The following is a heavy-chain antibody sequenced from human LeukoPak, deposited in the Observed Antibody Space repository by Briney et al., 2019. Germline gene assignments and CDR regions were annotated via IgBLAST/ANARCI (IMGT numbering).Heavy chain of an antibody. CDR2: ISGSGGST. J-gene: IGHJ4*02. Sequence: GGSLRLSCAASGFTFSSYAMSWVRQAPGEGLEWVSAISGSGGSTYYADSVKGRFTISRDNSKNTLYLQMNSLRAEDTAVYYCAKTMGYFYGSGSYYNPFDYWGQGTLVTVSS. V-gene: IGHV3-23*01. CDR1: GFTFSSYA. D-gene: IGHD3-10*01. CDR3: AKTMGYFYGSGSYYNPFDY.